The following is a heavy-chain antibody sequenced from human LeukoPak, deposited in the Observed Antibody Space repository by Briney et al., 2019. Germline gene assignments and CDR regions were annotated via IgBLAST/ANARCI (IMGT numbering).Heavy chain of an antibody. CDR2: ISTNIGYT. CDR1: AFTFSAYK. D-gene: IGHD3-10*01. J-gene: IGHJ6*02. CDR3: AIPPLSGTGSSRPLAEIDV. V-gene: IGHV3-21*01. Sequence: GGSLRLSCAASAFTFSAYKMAWVRQAPGKGLEWVSYISTNIGYTYYADSVKGRFTISRDNARNSLHLQMNSLRAEDTAVYYCAIPPLSGTGSSRPLAEIDVWGQGTTVTVSS.